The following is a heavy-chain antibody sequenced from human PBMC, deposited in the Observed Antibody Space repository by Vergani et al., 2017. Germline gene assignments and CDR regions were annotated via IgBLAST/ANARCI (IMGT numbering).Heavy chain of an antibody. CDR2: ISSSSSYI. Sequence: VQLVESGGNVVQSGTSLRLSCAASGFSFGSYGMHWVRQAPGKGLEWVSSISSSSSYIYYADSVKGRFTISRDNAKNSLYLQMNSLRAEDTAVYYCARDLFYYDSSGYYSGFFDYWGQGTLVTVSS. CDR1: GFSFGSYG. J-gene: IGHJ4*02. D-gene: IGHD3-22*01. CDR3: ARDLFYYDSSGYYSGFFDY. V-gene: IGHV3-21*01.